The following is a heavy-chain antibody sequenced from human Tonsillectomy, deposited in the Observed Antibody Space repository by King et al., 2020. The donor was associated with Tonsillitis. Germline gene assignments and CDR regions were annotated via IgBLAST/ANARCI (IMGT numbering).Heavy chain of an antibody. V-gene: IGHV3-21*01. D-gene: IGHD3-22*01. CDR1: GFTFSNSD. CDR2: ISSTSRYI. J-gene: IGHJ3*02. Sequence: VQLVESGGGLVKPGGSLRLSCTTSGFTFSNSDFNWVRQAPGGGLEWVSSISSTSRYIQYADSVKGRFTVSRDNAKNSLYLHMNSLRAEDTAVYYCAKDKGATYYDTGRGAFDIWGQGTMVIVSS. CDR3: AKDKGATYYDTGRGAFDI.